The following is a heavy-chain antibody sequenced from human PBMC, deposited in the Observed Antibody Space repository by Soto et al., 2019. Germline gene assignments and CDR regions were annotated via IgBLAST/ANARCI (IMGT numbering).Heavy chain of an antibody. CDR1: GYSFTSYW. Sequence: GSLKISCKGSGYSFTSYWISWVRQMPGKGLEWMGRIDPSDSYTNYSPSFQGHVTISADKSISTAYLQWSSLKASDTAMYYCARHTYSSSPPYYYGMDVWGQGTTVTVSS. J-gene: IGHJ6*02. CDR2: IDPSDSYT. D-gene: IGHD6-6*01. V-gene: IGHV5-10-1*01. CDR3: ARHTYSSSPPYYYGMDV.